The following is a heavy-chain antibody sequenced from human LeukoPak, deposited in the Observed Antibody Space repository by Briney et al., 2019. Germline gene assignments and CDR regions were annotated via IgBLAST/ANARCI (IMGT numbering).Heavy chain of an antibody. CDR1: GGSFSGYY. D-gene: IGHD2-2*01. Sequence: SETLSLTCAVYGGSFSGYYWSWIRQPPGKGLEWIGEINHSGSTNYNPSLKSRVTISVDTSKNQFSLKLSSVTAADTAVYYCARGPIVVVPAAISYYYYYYMDVWGKGTTVTVSS. CDR2: INHSGST. V-gene: IGHV4-34*01. CDR3: ARGPIVVVPAAISYYYYYYMDV. J-gene: IGHJ6*03.